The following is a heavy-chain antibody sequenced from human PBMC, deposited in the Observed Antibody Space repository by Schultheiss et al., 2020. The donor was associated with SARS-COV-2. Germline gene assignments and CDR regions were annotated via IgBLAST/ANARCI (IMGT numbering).Heavy chain of an antibody. J-gene: IGHJ4*02. V-gene: IGHV2-5*08. CDR3: AHGMNSGYDVPFDY. Sequence: SGPTLVKPTQTLTLTCTFSGFSLSTSEMRVSWVRQPPGKALEWLALIYWDGDERYSPSLKSRVTITKDTSKNQVVLTMTNMDPVDTATYFCAHGMNSGYDVPFDYWGQGNLVTVSS. CDR1: GFSLSTSEMR. CDR2: IYWDGDE. D-gene: IGHD5-12*01.